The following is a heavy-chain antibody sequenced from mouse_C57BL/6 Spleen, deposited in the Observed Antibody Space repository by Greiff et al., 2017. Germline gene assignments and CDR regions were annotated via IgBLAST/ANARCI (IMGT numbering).Heavy chain of an antibody. CDR1: GFNIKDDY. J-gene: IGHJ2*01. D-gene: IGHD2-12*01. Sequence: EVKLVESGAELVRPGASVKLSCTASGFNIKDDYMHWVKQRPEQGLEWIGWIDPENGDTEYASKFQGKATITADTSSNTAYLQLSSLTSEDTAVYYCTTYSNDEGWGQGTTLTVSS. CDR3: TTYSNDEG. CDR2: IDPENGDT. V-gene: IGHV14-4*01.